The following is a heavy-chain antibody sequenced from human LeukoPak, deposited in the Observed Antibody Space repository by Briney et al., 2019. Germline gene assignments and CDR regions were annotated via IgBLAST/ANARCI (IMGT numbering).Heavy chain of an antibody. CDR2: IYYSGST. Sequence: SGTLSLTCMGSGCSISSYFWSWLRQPPGKGLEWVGYIYYSGSTNYNPSLKSRVTISVDTSKNQFSLKLSSVTAADTAVYYCARRDESYYGGWYYFDYWGQGTLVTVSS. D-gene: IGHD1-26*01. V-gene: IGHV4-59*08. J-gene: IGHJ4*02. CDR1: GCSISSYF. CDR3: ARRDESYYGGWYYFDY.